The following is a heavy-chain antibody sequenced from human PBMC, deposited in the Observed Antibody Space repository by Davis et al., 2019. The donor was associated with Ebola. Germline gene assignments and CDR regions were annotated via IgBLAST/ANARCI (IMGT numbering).Heavy chain of an antibody. V-gene: IGHV3-48*03. Sequence: PGGSLRLSCAASGFTFSSYEMNWVRQAPGKGLEWVSYISSSGSTIYYADSVKGRFTISRDNAKNSLYLQMNSLRAEDTAVYYCARRQGYYGMDVWGQGTTVTVSS. CDR1: GFTFSSYE. CDR3: ARRQGYYGMDV. CDR2: ISSSGSTI. J-gene: IGHJ6*02.